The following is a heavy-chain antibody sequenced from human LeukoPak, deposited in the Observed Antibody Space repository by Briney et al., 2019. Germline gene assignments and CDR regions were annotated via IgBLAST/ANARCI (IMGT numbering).Heavy chain of an antibody. J-gene: IGHJ4*02. CDR2: ISSSSSYI. V-gene: IGHV3-21*01. CDR1: GFTFSSYS. D-gene: IGHD6-19*01. CDR3: AISIAVAGGLNYYFDY. Sequence: GGSLRLSCAASGFTFSSYSMNWVRQAPGKGLEWVSSISSSSSYIYYADSVKGRFTISRDNAKNSLYLQMNSLRAEDTAVYYXAISIAVAGGLNYYFDYWGQGTLVTVSS.